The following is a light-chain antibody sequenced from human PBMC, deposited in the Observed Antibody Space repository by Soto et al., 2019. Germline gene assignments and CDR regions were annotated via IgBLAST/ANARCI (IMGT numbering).Light chain of an antibody. V-gene: IGLV2-14*03. CDR1: SSDVGGYNH. CDR2: DVT. J-gene: IGLJ1*01. Sequence: QSVLTQPASVSGSPGQSIIISCTGTSSDVGGYNHVSWYQQYPGKAPKLIIYDVTNRPSEVSNRFSGSKSGNTASLTISGLQAEDEADYYCNSYTTSNSNTLHVFGTGTKLTVL. CDR3: NSYTTSNSNTLHV.